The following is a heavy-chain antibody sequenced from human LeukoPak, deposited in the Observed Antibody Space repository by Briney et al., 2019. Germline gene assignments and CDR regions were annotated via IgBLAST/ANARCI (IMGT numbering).Heavy chain of an antibody. CDR2: ISSSSSYI. J-gene: IGHJ4*02. V-gene: IGHV3-21*01. D-gene: IGHD2-15*01. Sequence: PGGPLRLSCAASGFTFSSYSMNWVRQAPGKGLEWVSSISSSSSYIYYADSVKGRFTISRDNAKNSLYLQMNSLRAEDTAVYYCARDGIGYIVGDFDYWGQGTLVTVSS. CDR1: GFTFSSYS. CDR3: ARDGIGYIVGDFDY.